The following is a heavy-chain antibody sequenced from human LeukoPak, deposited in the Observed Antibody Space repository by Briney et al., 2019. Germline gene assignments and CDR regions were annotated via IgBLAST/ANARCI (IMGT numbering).Heavy chain of an antibody. Sequence: PGGSLRLSCAASGFTFSSYAMSWVRQAPGKGLEWVSAISGSGGSTYYADSVKGRFTISRDNSKNTLYLQMNSLRAEDTAVYYCAKERITMIVVVIVAFDIWGQGTMVTVSS. V-gene: IGHV3-23*01. CDR3: AKERITMIVVVIVAFDI. CDR2: ISGSGGST. J-gene: IGHJ3*02. D-gene: IGHD3-22*01. CDR1: GFTFSSYA.